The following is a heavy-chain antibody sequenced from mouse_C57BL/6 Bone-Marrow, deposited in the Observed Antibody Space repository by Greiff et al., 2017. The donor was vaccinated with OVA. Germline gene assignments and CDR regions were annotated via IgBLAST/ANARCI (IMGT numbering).Heavy chain of an antibody. CDR3: ARNYYAYYFDY. D-gene: IGHD1-1*01. V-gene: IGHV1-43*01. CDR2: INPSTGGT. Sequence: VQLQQSGPELVKPGASVKISCKASGYSFTGYYMHWVKQSSEKSLEWIGEINPSTGGTSYNQKFKGKATLTVDKSSSTAYMQLKSLTSEDSAVYYCARNYYAYYFDYWGQGTTLTVSS. J-gene: IGHJ2*01. CDR1: GYSFTGYY.